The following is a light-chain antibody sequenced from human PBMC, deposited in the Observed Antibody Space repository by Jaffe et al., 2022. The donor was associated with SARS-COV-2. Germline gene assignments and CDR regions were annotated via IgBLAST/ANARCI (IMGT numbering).Light chain of an antibody. V-gene: IGLV3-21*04. CDR3: QVWDRSSDHPWV. CDR1: NIGTKS. CDR2: YDT. Sequence: SYVLTQPPSVSVAPGKTATITCGGNNIGTKSVHWYQQRPGQAPVLVIFYDTDRPSGIPERFSASNSGNTATLTISRVEAGDEADYYCQVWDRSSDHPWVFGGGTKLTVL. J-gene: IGLJ3*02.